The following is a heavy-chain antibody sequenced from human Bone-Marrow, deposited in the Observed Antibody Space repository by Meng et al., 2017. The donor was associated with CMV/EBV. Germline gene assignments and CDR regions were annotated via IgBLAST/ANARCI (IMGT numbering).Heavy chain of an antibody. J-gene: IGHJ6*02. CDR2: INPDGSEK. V-gene: IGHV3-7*01. D-gene: IGHD2-2*02. CDR1: GLIFSNFW. CDR3: ARDRTDCSSTSCYTDGMDV. Sequence: GGSLRLSCATSGLIFSNFWMSWVRQAPGKGLEWVANINPDGSEKHYVDSVKGRFTISRDNAKNSLYLQMNSLRAEDTAVYYCARDRTDCSSTSCYTDGMDVWGQGTTVTVYS.